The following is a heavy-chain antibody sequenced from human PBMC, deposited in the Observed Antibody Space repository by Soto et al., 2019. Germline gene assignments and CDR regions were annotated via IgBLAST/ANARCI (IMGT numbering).Heavy chain of an antibody. CDR2: ISYDGSNK. V-gene: IGHV3-30-3*01. J-gene: IGHJ4*02. D-gene: IGHD3-9*01. Sequence: GGSLRLSCAASGFTFSSYAMHWVRQAPGKGLEWVAVISYDGSNKYYADSVKGRFTISRDNSKNTLYLQMNSLRAEDTAVYYCARDQAHDILTGVDYWGQGTLVTVSS. CDR1: GFTFSSYA. CDR3: ARDQAHDILTGVDY.